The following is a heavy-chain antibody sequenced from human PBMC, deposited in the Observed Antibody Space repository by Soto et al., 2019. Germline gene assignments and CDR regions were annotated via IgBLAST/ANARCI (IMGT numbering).Heavy chain of an antibody. V-gene: IGHV5-10-1*01. CDR1: GYKFTNHG. CDR2: IDPSDSYT. Sequence: KGSGYKFTNHGISRISKIPGKGLEWMGRIDPSDSYTNYSPSFQGHVTISADKSISTAYLQWSSLKASDTAMYYCARHRPYSYGLCSDWFGPCGEGTLVTV. D-gene: IGHD5-18*01. J-gene: IGHJ5*02. CDR3: ARHRPYSYGLCSDWFGP.